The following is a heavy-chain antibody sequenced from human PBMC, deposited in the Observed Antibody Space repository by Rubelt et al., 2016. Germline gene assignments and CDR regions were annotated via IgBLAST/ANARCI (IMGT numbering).Heavy chain of an antibody. J-gene: IGHJ4*02. Sequence: RLSCAASGFTFSSSAMNWVRQAPGKGLEWISYISGSGTTIYYADSVKGRFTISRDNAKNSLDLQMNSLRDEDTAVYYCARDLNWAFDYWGQGTQVTVSS. CDR1: GFTFSSSA. V-gene: IGHV3-48*02. CDR2: ISGSGTTI. D-gene: IGHD3/OR15-3a*01. CDR3: ARDLNWAFDY.